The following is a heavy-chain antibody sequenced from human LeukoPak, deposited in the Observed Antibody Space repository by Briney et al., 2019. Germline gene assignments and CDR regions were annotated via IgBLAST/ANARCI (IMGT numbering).Heavy chain of an antibody. CDR1: GGSISSSSYY. J-gene: IGHJ4*02. V-gene: IGHV4-39*07. Sequence: SETLSLTCTVSGGSISSSSYYWGWIRQPPGKGLECIGLIYYSGSTHYNPSLKSRVTISVDTSKNQFSLKLSSVTAADTAVYYCRVDTPFFDYWGQGTLVTVSS. CDR2: IYYSGST. D-gene: IGHD5-18*01. CDR3: RVDTPFFDY.